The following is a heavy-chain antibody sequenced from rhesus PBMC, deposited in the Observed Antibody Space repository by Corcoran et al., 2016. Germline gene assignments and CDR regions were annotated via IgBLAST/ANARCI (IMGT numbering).Heavy chain of an antibody. V-gene: IGHV4-81*01. J-gene: IGHJ3*01. CDR3: VRRGNFDAFDF. CDR2: IDVNIAGT. Sequence: QLQLQESGPGLVKPSETLSLTCAVSGGSIYGYYWSWIRQPPGKGLEWIGKIDVNIAGTNYNPSLKSRVSISKDTSKNQFSLKLRSVSAADTAVYYCVRRGNFDAFDFWGQGLRVTVSS. CDR1: GGSIYGYY.